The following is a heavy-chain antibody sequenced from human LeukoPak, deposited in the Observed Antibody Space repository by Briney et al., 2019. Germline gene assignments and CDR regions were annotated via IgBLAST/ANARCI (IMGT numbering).Heavy chain of an antibody. D-gene: IGHD2-2*01. V-gene: IGHV4-39*07. CDR2: IYYSGST. CDR1: GGSISSSSYY. Sequence: SETLSLTCTVSGGSISSSSYYWGWIRQPPGKGLEWIGSIYYSGSTYYNPSLKSRVTISVDTSKNQFSLKLGSVTAADTAVYYCARGSSDVPHFDYWGQGTLVTVSS. CDR3: ARGSSDVPHFDY. J-gene: IGHJ4*02.